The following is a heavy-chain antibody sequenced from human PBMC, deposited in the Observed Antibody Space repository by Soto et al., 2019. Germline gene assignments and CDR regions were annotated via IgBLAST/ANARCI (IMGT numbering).Heavy chain of an antibody. CDR1: RFTFSSYA. D-gene: IGHD3-22*01. V-gene: IGHV3-23*01. J-gene: IGHJ4*02. CDR2: ISGSAGST. Sequence: EVQLLESGGGLVQPGGCLRLSCAASRFTFSSYAMTWVRQAAGKGLEWVSSISGSAGSTFYADSVKGRFTISRDKSKNTLYLQMNNLRAEDTAVYYCVKHGGSGYYYTDFDYWGQGTLVTVSS. CDR3: VKHGGSGYYYTDFDY.